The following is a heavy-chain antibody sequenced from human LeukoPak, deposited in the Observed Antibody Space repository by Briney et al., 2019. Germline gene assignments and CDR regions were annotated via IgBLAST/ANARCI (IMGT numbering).Heavy chain of an antibody. V-gene: IGHV3-30*03. D-gene: IGHD4-17*01. CDR3: IVFGDSNH. J-gene: IGHJ5*02. CDR2: ISYDGSNK. Sequence: GGSLRLSCAASGFTFSTYWMSWVRQAPGKGLEWVAVISYDGSNKYYADSVKGRFTISRDTSKNTLYLQINSLRVEDTAVYYCIVFGDSNHWGQGTLVTVSS. CDR1: GFTFSTYW.